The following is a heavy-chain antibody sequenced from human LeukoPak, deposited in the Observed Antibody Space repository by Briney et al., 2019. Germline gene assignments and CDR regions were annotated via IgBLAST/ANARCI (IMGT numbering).Heavy chain of an antibody. CDR1: GFTFSSHW. V-gene: IGHV3-74*01. Sequence: GGSLRLSCAVSGFTFSSHWMHWVRQAPGKGLVWVSRINNDGSDIKYADSVKGRFTMSRDNAQNTLYLQMNSLRAEDTAVYYCARGNVVPDYWGQRTLVTVSS. J-gene: IGHJ4*02. CDR2: INNDGSDI. D-gene: IGHD1-1*01. CDR3: ARGNVVPDY.